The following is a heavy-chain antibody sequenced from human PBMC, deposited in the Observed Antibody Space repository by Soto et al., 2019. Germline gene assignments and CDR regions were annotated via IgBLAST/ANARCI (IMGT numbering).Heavy chain of an antibody. D-gene: IGHD6-19*01. CDR1: GGTFSSYA. J-gene: IGHJ4*01. CDR2: IIPIFGTA. Sequence: GASVKVSCKASGGTFSSYAISWVRQAPGQGLEWMGGIIPIFGTANYAQKFQGRVTITADKSTSTAYMELSSLRSEDTAVYYCAREDNSNMYSSGCELWRHGTPAPVSS. V-gene: IGHV1-69*06. CDR3: AREDNSNMYSSGCEL.